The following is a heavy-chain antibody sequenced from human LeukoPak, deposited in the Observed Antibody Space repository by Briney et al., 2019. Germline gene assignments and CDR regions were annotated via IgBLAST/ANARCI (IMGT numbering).Heavy chain of an antibody. CDR3: ARDFGGAKAFDI. CDR2: IYYSGST. D-gene: IGHD1-26*01. V-gene: IGHV4-59*12. CDR1: GGSISSYY. Sequence: SETLSLTCTVSGGSISSYYWSWIRQPPGKGLEWIGYIYYSGSTNYNPSLKSRVTISVDKSKNQFSLKLSSVTAADTAVYYCARDFGGAKAFDIWGQGTMVTVSS. J-gene: IGHJ3*02.